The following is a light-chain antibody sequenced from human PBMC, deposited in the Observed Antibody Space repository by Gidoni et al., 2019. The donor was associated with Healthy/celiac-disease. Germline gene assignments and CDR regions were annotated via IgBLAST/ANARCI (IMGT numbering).Light chain of an antibody. CDR3: KQYGSS. Sequence: EIVLTQSPGTLSFSPGERATLSCRASQSVSSSYLAWYQQKPGQAHRLLIYGASSRATGIPDRFSGSGSGTDFTLTISRLEPEDFAVYYGKQYGSSFGQGTKLEIK. V-gene: IGKV3-20*01. CDR2: GAS. CDR1: QSVSSSY. J-gene: IGKJ2*01.